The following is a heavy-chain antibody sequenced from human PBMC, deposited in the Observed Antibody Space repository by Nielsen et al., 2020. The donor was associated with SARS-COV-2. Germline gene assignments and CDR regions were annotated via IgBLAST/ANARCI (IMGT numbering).Heavy chain of an antibody. CDR3: ARTPNYYGSGSYFSTSLRYYYYYGMDV. CDR1: GFTFDDYG. Sequence: GGSLRLSCAASGFTFDDYGMSWVRHAPGKGLEWVSGINWNGGSTGYADSVKGRFTISRDNAKNSLYLQMNSLRAEDTALYHCARTPNYYGSGSYFSTSLRYYYYYGMDVWGQGTTVTVSS. D-gene: IGHD3-10*01. V-gene: IGHV3-20*01. J-gene: IGHJ6*02. CDR2: INWNGGST.